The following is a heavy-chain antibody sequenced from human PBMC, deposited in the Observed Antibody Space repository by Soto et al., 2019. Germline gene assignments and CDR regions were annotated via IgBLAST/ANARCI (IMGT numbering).Heavy chain of an antibody. CDR1: GFTFSSYA. D-gene: IGHD3-22*01. J-gene: IGHJ3*02. Sequence: GGSLRLSCAASGFTFSSYAMHWVRQAPGKGLEWVAVISYDGSNKYYADSVKGRFTISRDNSKNTLYLQMNSPRAEDTAVYYCARVTDYYDSSGNAFDIWGQGTMVTVSS. CDR3: ARVTDYYDSSGNAFDI. CDR2: ISYDGSNK. V-gene: IGHV3-30-3*01.